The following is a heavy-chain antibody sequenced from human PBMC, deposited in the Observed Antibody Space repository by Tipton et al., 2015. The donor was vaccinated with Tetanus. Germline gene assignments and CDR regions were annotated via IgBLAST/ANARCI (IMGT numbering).Heavy chain of an antibody. V-gene: IGHV4-61*08. D-gene: IGHD4-17*01. CDR3: ARDERYGDYAY. CDR2: TYYSGST. CDR1: GGSIDSGDYS. Sequence: TLSLTCAVSGGSIDSGDYSWSWIRQPPGKGLEWIGYTYYSGSTGYNPSLKSRVTISIDSSKNQFSLKLTSVTAADTAVYYCARDERYGDYAYWGQGALVTVSS. J-gene: IGHJ4*02.